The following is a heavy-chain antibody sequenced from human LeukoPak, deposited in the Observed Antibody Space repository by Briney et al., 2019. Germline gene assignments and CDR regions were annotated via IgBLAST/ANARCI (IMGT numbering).Heavy chain of an antibody. J-gene: IGHJ2*01. CDR3: ARNTYYNILTGYYGYFDL. CDR2: IYYSGTT. V-gene: IGHV4-28*01. Sequence: SDTLSLTCAVSVYSISSTHWWGWIRQPPGKGLGWIGNIYYSGTTYYNPSLKSRVTMSVDTSKNQFSLKLSSVTAVDTAVYYCARNTYYNILTGYYGYFDLWGRGALVTVSS. CDR1: VYSISSTHW. D-gene: IGHD3-9*01.